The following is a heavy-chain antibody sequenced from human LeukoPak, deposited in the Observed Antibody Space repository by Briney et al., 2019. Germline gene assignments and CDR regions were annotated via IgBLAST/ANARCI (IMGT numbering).Heavy chain of an antibody. J-gene: IGHJ3*02. Sequence: SETLSLTCPVSGGSIGSYYWTWIRQPPGKGLEWIGYIYYSGSTNYNPSLKSRVTISVDTSKNQFSLKLSSVTTADTAVYYCARYYYDNSGSIYAFDIWGQGTMVTVSS. CDR2: IYYSGST. CDR1: GGSIGSYY. CDR3: ARYYYDNSGSIYAFDI. V-gene: IGHV4-59*01. D-gene: IGHD3-22*01.